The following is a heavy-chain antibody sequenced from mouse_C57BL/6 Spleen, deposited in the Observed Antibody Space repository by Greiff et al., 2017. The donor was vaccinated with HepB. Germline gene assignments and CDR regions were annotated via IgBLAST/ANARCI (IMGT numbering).Heavy chain of an antibody. Sequence: EVQGVESGGGLVQPGGSLKLSCAASGFTFSDYGMAWVRQAPRKGPEWVAFISNLAYSIYYADTVTGRFTISRENAKNTLYLEMSSLRSEDTAMYYCARHDDYAWFAYWGQGTLVTVSA. CDR3: ARHDDYAWFAY. V-gene: IGHV5-15*01. CDR1: GFTFSDYG. D-gene: IGHD2-4*01. J-gene: IGHJ3*01. CDR2: ISNLAYSI.